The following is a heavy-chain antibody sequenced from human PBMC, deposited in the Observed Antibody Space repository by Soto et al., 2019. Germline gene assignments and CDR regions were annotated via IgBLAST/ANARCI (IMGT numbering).Heavy chain of an antibody. D-gene: IGHD6-13*01. J-gene: IGHJ4*02. CDR1: GYIFTSYW. V-gene: IGHV5-10-1*01. CDR2: IDPSDSYT. CDR3: ARTFTPGIAAAGDY. Sequence: VESLKISCKGSGYIFTSYWISCLLQMPGKGLEWMGRIDPSDSYTNYSPSFQGHVTISADKSISTAYLQWSSLKASDTAMYYCARTFTPGIAAAGDYWGQGTLVTVSS.